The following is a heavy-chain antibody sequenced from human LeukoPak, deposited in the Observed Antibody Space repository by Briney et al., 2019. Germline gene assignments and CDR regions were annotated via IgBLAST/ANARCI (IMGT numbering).Heavy chain of an antibody. J-gene: IGHJ4*02. CDR2: INPNSGGT. Sequence: ASVKVSCKASGYTFTGYYMHWVRQAPGQGLEWMGWINPNSGGTNYAQKFQGRVTMTRDTSISTAYMELSRLRSDDTAVYYCAKDGTRGTRFGKIPHYFDYWGRGTLVTVSS. D-gene: IGHD3-10*01. V-gene: IGHV1-2*02. CDR1: GYTFTGYY. CDR3: AKDGTRGTRFGKIPHYFDY.